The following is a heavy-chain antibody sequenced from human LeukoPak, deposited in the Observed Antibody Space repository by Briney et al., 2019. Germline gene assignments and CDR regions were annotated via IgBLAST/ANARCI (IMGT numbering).Heavy chain of an antibody. V-gene: IGHV4-59*08. D-gene: IGHD2-15*01. CDR2: IYYSGST. CDR3: ARLVVVSASDI. CDR1: GGSISSYY. Sequence: SETLSLTCTVSGGSISSYYWTWIRQPPGKGLEWIGYIYYSGSTNYNPSLKSRVTISVDTSKNQFSLKLSSVTAADTAVYYCARLVVVSASDIWGQGTMVTVSS. J-gene: IGHJ3*02.